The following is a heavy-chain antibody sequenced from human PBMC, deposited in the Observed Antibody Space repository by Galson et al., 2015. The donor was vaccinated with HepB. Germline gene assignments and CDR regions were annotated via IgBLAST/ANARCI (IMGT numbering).Heavy chain of an antibody. CDR3: ARGAHVAVVTATLNNWFDP. Sequence: SVKVSCKASGYTFSTFSIAWVRQAPGEGLEWMGWISAYDGSTNYAQKFQSRVTMTTETSTTTAYMELRSLRSDDTAVYYCARGAHVAVVTATLNNWFDPWGQGTLVTVSS. CDR1: GYTFSTFS. CDR2: ISAYDGST. D-gene: IGHD2-15*01. J-gene: IGHJ5*02. V-gene: IGHV1-18*01.